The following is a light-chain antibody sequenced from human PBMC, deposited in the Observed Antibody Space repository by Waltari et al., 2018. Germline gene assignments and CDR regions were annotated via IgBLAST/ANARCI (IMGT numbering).Light chain of an antibody. CDR2: GAS. CDR1: KRVSSN. Sequence: EIVMTQSPATLSVSPGERATLSCRASKRVSSNLAWYQQKPGQAPRLLIYGASTRATGIPARFSGSGSGTEFTLTISSLQSEDFAVYYCQQYNNWPITFGQGTRLEIK. CDR3: QQYNNWPIT. J-gene: IGKJ5*01. V-gene: IGKV3-15*01.